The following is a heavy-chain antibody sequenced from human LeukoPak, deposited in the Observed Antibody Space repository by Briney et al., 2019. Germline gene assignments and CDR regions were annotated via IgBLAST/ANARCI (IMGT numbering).Heavy chain of an antibody. Sequence: GGSLRLSCGASGFTFSSYWMSWVRQAPGKGLEWVANIKQDGSEKYYVDSVKGRFTISRDNAKNSLDLQMNSLRAEDTAVYYCARDYSNYRYYYYGMDVWGQGTAVTVSS. D-gene: IGHD4-11*01. V-gene: IGHV3-7*03. J-gene: IGHJ6*02. CDR2: IKQDGSEK. CDR3: ARDYSNYRYYYYGMDV. CDR1: GFTFSSYW.